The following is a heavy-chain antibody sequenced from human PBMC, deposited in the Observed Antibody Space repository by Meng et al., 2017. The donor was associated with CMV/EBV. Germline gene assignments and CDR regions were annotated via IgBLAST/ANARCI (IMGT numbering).Heavy chain of an antibody. J-gene: IGHJ5*02. CDR3: ARDVRFGLAARWIDP. V-gene: IGHV1-69*04. CDR1: RGTFSSYT. D-gene: IGHD6-6*01. CDR2: IIPILGIA. Sequence: SVKVSCKASRGTFSSYTISWVRQAPGQGLEWMGRIIPILGIANYAQKFQGRVTITADKSTSTAYMELSSLRSEDTAVYYCARDVRFGLAARWIDPWGQGTLVTVSS.